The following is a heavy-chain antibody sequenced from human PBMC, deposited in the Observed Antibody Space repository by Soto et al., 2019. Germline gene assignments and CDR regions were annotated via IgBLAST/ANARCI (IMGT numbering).Heavy chain of an antibody. Sequence: PGGSLRLSCAASGFTFSSYGMHWVRQAPGKGLEWVAVIWYDGSNKYYADSVKGRFTISRDNSKNTLYLQMNSLRAEDTAVYYCARDSVNVPGAKPSPDYWGQGTLVTVSS. CDR1: GFTFSSYG. V-gene: IGHV3-33*01. J-gene: IGHJ4*02. D-gene: IGHD2-2*01. CDR3: ARDSVNVPGAKPSPDY. CDR2: IWYDGSNK.